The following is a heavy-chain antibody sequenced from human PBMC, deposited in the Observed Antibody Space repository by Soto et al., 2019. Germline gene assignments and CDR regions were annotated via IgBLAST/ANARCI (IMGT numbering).Heavy chain of an antibody. V-gene: IGHV1-69*08. D-gene: IGHD3-10*01. CDR2: IIPSLGIA. Sequence: QVQLVQSGAEVKKPGSSVKVSCKASGGTFSSYTISWVRQAPGQGLEWMGRIIPSLGIANYAQKFQGRVTITADKSTGTAYMELSSLRSEDTAVYYCARDEGLHGSGTWGQGTLVTVSS. CDR3: ARDEGLHGSGT. J-gene: IGHJ5*02. CDR1: GGTFSSYT.